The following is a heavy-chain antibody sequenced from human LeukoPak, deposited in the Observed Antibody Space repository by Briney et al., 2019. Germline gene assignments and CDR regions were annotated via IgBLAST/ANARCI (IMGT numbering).Heavy chain of an antibody. D-gene: IGHD3-22*01. Sequence: GGSLRLSCAASGFTFSRYWMSWVRQAPGKGLEWVSVISGIGSGGSTYYADSVKGRFTISRDNSKNTLYLQMNSLRAEDAAVYYCAKSLERPTMIVVVITSFDYWGQGTLVTVSS. J-gene: IGHJ4*02. CDR3: AKSLERPTMIVVVITSFDY. V-gene: IGHV3-23*01. CDR2: ISGIGSGGST. CDR1: GFTFSRYW.